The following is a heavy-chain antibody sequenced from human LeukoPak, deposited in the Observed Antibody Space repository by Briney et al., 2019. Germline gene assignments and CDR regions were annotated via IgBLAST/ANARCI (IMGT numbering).Heavy chain of an antibody. J-gene: IGHJ4*02. CDR1: GFSLNTHGVG. Sequence: SGPTLVNPTQTLTLTCTISGFSLNTHGVGVGWIRQPPGKALEWLALIYWDDDKRYSPSLKSKITVTKDTSKNQVVLTMTNMDLVDTATYHCAHSLRRRSCSGGSCYYFDDWGQGTLVTVSS. CDR3: AHSLRRRSCSGGSCYYFDD. CDR2: IYWDDDK. V-gene: IGHV2-5*02. D-gene: IGHD2-15*01.